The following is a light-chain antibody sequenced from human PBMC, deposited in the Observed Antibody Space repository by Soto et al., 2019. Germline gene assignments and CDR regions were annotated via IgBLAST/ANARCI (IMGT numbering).Light chain of an antibody. CDR1: RIVVYSDGNTY. CDR3: MHSIDWPTWT. Sequence: VLTQSTLSLSVSLGQPASISCRSSRIVVYSDGNTYLHWFHQRPGQSPRRLIDNVSNRDSGVPDRFTGSGSGTDFTLEISRVEAEDVGMYYCMHSIDWPTWTFGQGTKVDIK. V-gene: IGKV2-30*01. J-gene: IGKJ1*01. CDR2: NVS.